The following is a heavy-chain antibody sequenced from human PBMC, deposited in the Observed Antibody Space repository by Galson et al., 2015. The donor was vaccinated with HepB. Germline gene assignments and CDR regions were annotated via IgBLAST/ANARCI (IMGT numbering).Heavy chain of an antibody. V-gene: IGHV3-30-3*01. CDR2: ISYDGSDK. CDR3: ARARTPAAWDIDY. J-gene: IGHJ4*02. Sequence: SLRLSCAASGFTFSSYAMHWVRQAPGKGLEWVAVISYDGSDKYYADSVKGRFTISRDNSKNTLYLQMNSLRAEDTAVYYCARARTPAAWDIDYWGQGTLVTVSS. CDR1: GFTFSSYA. D-gene: IGHD1-26*01.